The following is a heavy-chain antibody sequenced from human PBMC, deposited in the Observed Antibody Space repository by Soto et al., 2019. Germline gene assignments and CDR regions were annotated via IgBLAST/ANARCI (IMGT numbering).Heavy chain of an antibody. Sequence: PGGSLRLSCAASGFTFSSYGMHWVRQAPGKGLEWVAVIWYDGSNKYYAESVKGRFTISRDNFKNSLYLQMNSLRAEDTAVYYCAREGSMTTVETYNWFDPWGQGTLVTVSS. CDR1: GFTFSSYG. V-gene: IGHV3-33*01. CDR3: AREGSMTTVETYNWFDP. D-gene: IGHD4-4*01. J-gene: IGHJ5*02. CDR2: IWYDGSNK.